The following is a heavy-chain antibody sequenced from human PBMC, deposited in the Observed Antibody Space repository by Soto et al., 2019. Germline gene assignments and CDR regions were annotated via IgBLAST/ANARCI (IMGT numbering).Heavy chain of an antibody. D-gene: IGHD6-13*01. J-gene: IGHJ6*02. CDR2: IRGKAYGGTT. V-gene: IGHV3-49*03. CDR3: SRVVAAAEYYHYYGVDV. Sequence: GGSLRLSWRTFGGTFGDYGMSLIRQAPGKGLEWVGFIRGKAYGGTTEYAASVKGRFTISRDDSKRIAFLQMNSLKTEDTAVYYCSRVVAAAEYYHYYGVDVWGQGTTVTVSS. CDR1: GGTFGDYG.